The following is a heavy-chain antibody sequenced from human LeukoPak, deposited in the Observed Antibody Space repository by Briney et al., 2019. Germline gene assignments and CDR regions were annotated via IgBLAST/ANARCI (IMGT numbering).Heavy chain of an antibody. V-gene: IGHV3-48*01. J-gene: IGHJ4*02. Sequence: GGSLRLSCAASGFTFSSSNMHWVRQAPGKGLEWVSFISGTSTAIYYADSVKGRFTISRDIARKSLYLQMNTLRGEDTAVYYCARLQERDARDYWGQGTLVTVSS. CDR3: ARLQERDARDY. CDR1: GFTFSSSN. CDR2: ISGTSTAI. D-gene: IGHD4-11*01.